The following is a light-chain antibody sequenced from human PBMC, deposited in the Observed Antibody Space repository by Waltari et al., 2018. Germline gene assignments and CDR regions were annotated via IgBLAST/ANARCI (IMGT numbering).Light chain of an antibody. J-gene: IGLJ3*02. V-gene: IGLV2-14*03. CDR2: DVS. CDR3: SSYTSSSWV. Sequence: QSALAQPASVSGSPGQSITISCTGTSSDVGGYHYVSWYQQHPGKAPKLIIYDVSNLPSGVANRFSGSKSGNTASLTISGLQAEDEADYYCSSYTSSSWVFGGGTKLTVL. CDR1: SSDVGGYHY.